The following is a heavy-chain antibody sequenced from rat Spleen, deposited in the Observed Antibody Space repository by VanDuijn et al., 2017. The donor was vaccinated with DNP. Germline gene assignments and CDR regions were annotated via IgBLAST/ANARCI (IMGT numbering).Heavy chain of an antibody. V-gene: IGHV3-1*01. CDR2: ISYSAIT. Sequence: EVQLQESGPGLVKPSQSLSLTCSVTGYSITSNYWGWILKFPGNKMEWIGQISYSAITTYNPSLKNLISIIRDTSKNQFFLQLNSVTTEDTATYYCARYRTISAISTFPYWGQGTLVTVSS. J-gene: IGHJ3*01. CDR1: GYSITSNY. D-gene: IGHD1-2*01. CDR3: ARYRTISAISTFPY.